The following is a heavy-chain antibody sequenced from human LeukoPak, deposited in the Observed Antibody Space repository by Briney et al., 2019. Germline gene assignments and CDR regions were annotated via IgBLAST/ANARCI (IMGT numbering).Heavy chain of an antibody. Sequence: PSETLSLTCAVSGYSISSGYYWGWIRQPPGKGLEWIGCIYHSGSTYYNPSLKSRVTISVDTSKNQFSLKLSSVTAADTAVYYCARVLLQPFDYWGQGTLVTVSS. CDR3: ARVLLQPFDY. CDR1: GYSISSGYY. J-gene: IGHJ4*02. V-gene: IGHV4-38-2*01. CDR2: IYHSGST. D-gene: IGHD5-18*01.